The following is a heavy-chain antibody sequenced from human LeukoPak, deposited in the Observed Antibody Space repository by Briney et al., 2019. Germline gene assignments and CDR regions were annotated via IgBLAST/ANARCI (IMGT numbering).Heavy chain of an antibody. D-gene: IGHD6-13*01. V-gene: IGHV1-18*01. CDR1: GYTFTSYG. J-gene: IGHJ4*02. CDR3: ARVVIAAAGTTNFDY. CDR2: ISAYNGNT. Sequence: ASVKVSSKASGYTFTSYGISWVRQAPGQGLEWMGWISAYNGNTNYAQKLQGRVTMTTDTSPSTAYMELWSLRSDDTAVYYCARVVIAAAGTTNFDYWGRGTLVTVSS.